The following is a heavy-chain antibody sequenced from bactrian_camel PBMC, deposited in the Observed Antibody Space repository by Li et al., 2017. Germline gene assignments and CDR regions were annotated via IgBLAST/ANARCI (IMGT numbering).Heavy chain of an antibody. J-gene: IGHJ4*01. CDR3: AADSRERGWCTLGAPLLY. CDR2: IGTAQGIT. CDR1: AGSYSRDF. Sequence: VQLVESGGGSVQAGGSLRLSCVASAGSYSRDFMAWFRQAPGKAREGVATIGTAQGITRYSDSVKGRFTISKENAKNTAYLQMNDLKPEDTAMYYCAADSRERGWCTLGAPLLYSGQGTQVTVS. D-gene: IGHD6*01. V-gene: IGHV3-3*01.